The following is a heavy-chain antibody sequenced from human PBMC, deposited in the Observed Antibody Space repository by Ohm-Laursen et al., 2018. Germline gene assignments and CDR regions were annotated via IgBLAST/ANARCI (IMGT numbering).Heavy chain of an antibody. CDR3: ARDINYYDSSGLPDY. CDR2: IKQDGSEK. V-gene: IGHV3-7*03. J-gene: IGHJ4*02. D-gene: IGHD3-22*01. CDR1: GFTFSSYW. Sequence: SLRLSCAASGFTFSSYWMSWVRQAPGKGLEWVANIKQDGSEKYYVDSVKGRFTISRDNAKNSLYLQMNSLRAEDTAVYYCARDINYYDSSGLPDYWGQGTLVTVSS.